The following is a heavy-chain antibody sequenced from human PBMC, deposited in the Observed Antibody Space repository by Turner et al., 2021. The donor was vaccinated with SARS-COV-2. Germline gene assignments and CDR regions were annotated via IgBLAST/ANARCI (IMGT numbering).Heavy chain of an antibody. Sequence: QVQLVQSGAEVKTPGASVKVSCKASGYIFINYYIHWVRQAPGQGLEWVGIINPSGGGTRYAQKFRGRVTMTSDTSTSTVSMELSSLRSEDTAVYYCARGELWSFSSYDNWGQGTLVTVSS. D-gene: IGHD3-10*01. CDR3: ARGELWSFSSYDN. J-gene: IGHJ4*02. CDR1: GYIFINYY. V-gene: IGHV1-46*03. CDR2: INPSGGGT.